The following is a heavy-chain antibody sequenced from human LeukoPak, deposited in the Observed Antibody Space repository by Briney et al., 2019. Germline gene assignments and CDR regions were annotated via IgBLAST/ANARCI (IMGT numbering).Heavy chain of an antibody. CDR3: ARDGVGATGRKLDC. J-gene: IGHJ4*02. Sequence: GGSLRLSCAASGFTFSSYWMSWVRQAPGKGLEWVANIKQDGSEKYYVDSVKGRFTISRDNAKNSLYLQMNSLRAEDTAVYYCARDGVGATGRKLDCWGQGTLVTVSS. CDR2: IKQDGSEK. V-gene: IGHV3-7*01. CDR1: GFTFSSYW. D-gene: IGHD1-26*01.